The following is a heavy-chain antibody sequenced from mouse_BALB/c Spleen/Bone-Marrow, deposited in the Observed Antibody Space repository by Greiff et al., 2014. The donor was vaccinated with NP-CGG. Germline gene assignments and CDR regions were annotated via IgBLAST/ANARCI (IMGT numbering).Heavy chain of an antibody. CDR3: ARYDGPAWFAY. Sequence: QVQLQQPGAELVKPGASVRLSCKASGYSFTSYWIHWVKQRPGQGLEWIGEFNTSNGRNNYNGKFKNKATLTVDKSSSTAYMQLTSLTSEDSAVYYCARYDGPAWFAYWGQGTLVTVSA. CDR1: GYSFTSYW. D-gene: IGHD2-3*01. CDR2: FNTSNGRN. V-gene: IGHV1S81*02. J-gene: IGHJ3*01.